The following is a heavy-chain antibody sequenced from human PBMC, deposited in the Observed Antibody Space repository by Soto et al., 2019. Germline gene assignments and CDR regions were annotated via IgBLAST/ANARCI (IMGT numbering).Heavy chain of an antibody. J-gene: IGHJ4*02. CDR1: GFTFSSHW. V-gene: IGHV3-74*01. CDR3: ARGGSGTFLLDY. CDR2: INSDGSTT. Sequence: EVQLVESGGGLVQPGGSLRLSCAASGFTFSSHWLHWVRQAPGKGLVWVSRINSDGSTTNYADSVKGQFTISRDNAKNTVYLQVNSLRAEDTAVYYRARGGSGTFLLDYWGQGTLVTVSS. D-gene: IGHD3-10*01.